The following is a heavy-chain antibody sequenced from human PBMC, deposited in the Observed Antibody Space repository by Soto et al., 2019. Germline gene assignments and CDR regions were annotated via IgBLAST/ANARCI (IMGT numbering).Heavy chain of an antibody. CDR2: TYPGDSDT. CDR3: AREVAVARPNWFDP. J-gene: IGHJ5*02. D-gene: IGHD6-19*01. CDR1: GCSFTSYW. V-gene: IGHV5-51*01. Sequence: PGESLQISCKGSGCSFTSYWIGRVRQMPGKCLDWMGITYPGDSDTSYSRSFQGQVTISADKSISTAYLQWSSLKASDTAMYYCAREVAVARPNWFDPWGQGTLVT.